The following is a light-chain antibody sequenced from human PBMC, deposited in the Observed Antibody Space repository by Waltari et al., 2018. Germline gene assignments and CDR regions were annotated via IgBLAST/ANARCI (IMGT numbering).Light chain of an antibody. CDR1: QALFYTSNNNNY. V-gene: IGKV4-1*01. CDR3: QQYYKSPLT. J-gene: IGKJ5*01. CDR2: WAS. Sequence: DIVMTQSPDSLAVSLGEGATINCKSSQALFYTSNNNNYLAWYQQKPGQPPKLLIHWASTRESGVPDRFSGSGSGTDFTLTISSLQAEDVAVYYCQQYYKSPLTFGQGTRLEIK.